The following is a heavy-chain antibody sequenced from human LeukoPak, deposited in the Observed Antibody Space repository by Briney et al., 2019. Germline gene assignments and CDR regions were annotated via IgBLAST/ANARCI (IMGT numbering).Heavy chain of an antibody. V-gene: IGHV3-30*18. CDR3: AKGRGYDSFNGFDI. J-gene: IGHJ3*02. CDR1: GFTFSSYG. CDR2: MSYDGSNK. Sequence: GRSLRLSCAASGFTFSSYGMHWVRQAPGKGLEWVAVMSYDGSNKYYADSVKGRFTISRDNSKNTLYLQMDSLRAEDTAVYYCAKGRGYDSFNGFDIWGQGTMVTVSS. D-gene: IGHD5-12*01.